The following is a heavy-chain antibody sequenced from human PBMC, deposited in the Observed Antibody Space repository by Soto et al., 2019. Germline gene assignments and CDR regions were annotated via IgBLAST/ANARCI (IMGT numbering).Heavy chain of an antibody. V-gene: IGHV3-11*05. CDR2: ISSSSSYT. CDR1: GFTFSDYY. J-gene: IGHJ4*02. D-gene: IGHD3-10*01. Sequence: QVQLVESGGGLVKPGGSLRLSCAASGFTFSDYYMSWIRQAPGKGLEWVSYISSSSSYTNYADSVKGRFTISRDNAKNSLSLQMNSLRAEDTAVYYCARFPTGSGDTNFDYWGQGTLVTVSS. CDR3: ARFPTGSGDTNFDY.